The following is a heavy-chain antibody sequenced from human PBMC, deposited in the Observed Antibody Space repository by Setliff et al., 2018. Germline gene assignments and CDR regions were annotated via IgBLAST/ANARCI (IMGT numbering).Heavy chain of an antibody. CDR1: GSSISSGYY. Sequence: SETLSLTCAVSGSSISSGYYWGWIRQPPGKGLGWIVNIHHSGKAYYNPSLKSRVTMSVDTSKNHVSLKLSSVTAADTAVYYCARAHTWSLPNDNSGYPGWFDPWGQGTLVTVSS. CDR3: ARAHTWSLPNDNSGYPGWFDP. D-gene: IGHD3-22*01. J-gene: IGHJ5*02. V-gene: IGHV4-38-2*01. CDR2: IHHSGKA.